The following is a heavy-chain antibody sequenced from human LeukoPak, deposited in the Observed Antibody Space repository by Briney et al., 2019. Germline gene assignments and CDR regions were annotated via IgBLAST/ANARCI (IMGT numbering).Heavy chain of an antibody. CDR3: ARGLLWFGELSTLGY. Sequence: GASVKVSCKTSGYTFTNFAIHWVRQAPGQRLEWMGWINAGNGNTKYSQNPQGRVTIAGDTSASTAYMELTSLRSEDTAVYYCARGLLWFGELSTLGYWGQGTLVTVSS. CDR2: INAGNGNT. D-gene: IGHD3-10*01. J-gene: IGHJ4*02. CDR1: GYTFTNFA. V-gene: IGHV1-3*01.